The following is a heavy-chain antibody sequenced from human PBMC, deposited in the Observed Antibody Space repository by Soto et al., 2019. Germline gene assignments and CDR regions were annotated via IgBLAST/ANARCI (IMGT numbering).Heavy chain of an antibody. Sequence: QVQLVQSGAEVKQPGSSVKVSCKASGVTFNNSTVNWVRQAPGQGLEWMGRFTPILGVANNAQKFQGRLTLSVEKSTSTAYMELSSLRSEDTAVYYCARPSTTATGGVEHWGQGTLVIDSS. CDR2: FTPILGVA. CDR1: GVTFNNST. D-gene: IGHD2-8*02. CDR3: ARPSTTATGGVEH. J-gene: IGHJ4*02. V-gene: IGHV1-69*02.